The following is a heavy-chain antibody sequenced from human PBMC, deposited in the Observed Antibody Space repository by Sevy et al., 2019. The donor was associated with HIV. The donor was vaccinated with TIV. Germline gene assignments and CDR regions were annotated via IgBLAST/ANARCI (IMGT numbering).Heavy chain of an antibody. CDR2: ISWNSGSI. J-gene: IGHJ2*01. Sequence: GGSLRLSCAASGFTFDDYAMHWVRQAPGKGLEWVSGISWNSGSIGFADSVKGRFTISRDNAKNSLYLQMNSLGAEDMALYYCALLGGNSYVSSGSIIPDWYFDLWGRGTLVTVSS. D-gene: IGHD3-22*01. CDR3: ALLGGNSYVSSGSIIPDWYFDL. V-gene: IGHV3-9*03. CDR1: GFTFDDYA.